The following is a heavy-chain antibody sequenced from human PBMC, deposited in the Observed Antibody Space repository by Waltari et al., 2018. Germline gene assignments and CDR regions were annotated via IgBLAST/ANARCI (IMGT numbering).Heavy chain of an antibody. J-gene: IGHJ2*01. CDR3: ARSQGWYFDL. CDR1: GGSISSRSYY. CDR2: IYYSGST. V-gene: IGHV4-39*01. Sequence: QLQLQESGPGLVKPSETLSLTCTVSGGSISSRSYYWGWIRQPPGKGLEWIGSIYYSGSTYYNPSLKSRVTISVDTSKNQFSLKLSSVTAADTAVYYCARSQGWYFDLWGRGTLVTVSS.